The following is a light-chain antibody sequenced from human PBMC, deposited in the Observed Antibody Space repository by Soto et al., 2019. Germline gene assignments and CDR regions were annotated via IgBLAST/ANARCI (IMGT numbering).Light chain of an antibody. J-gene: IGLJ2*01. CDR2: EVS. V-gene: IGLV2-8*01. CDR3: SSYAGRNNYVV. CDR1: SSDVGGYNY. Sequence: QSVLTQPPSASGSPGQSVTISCTGTSSDVGGYNYVSWYQQHPRKAPKLMIYEVSKRPSGVPARFSGSKSGNTASLTVSGLQAEDEADYYCSSYAGRNNYVVFCGGTEHTVL.